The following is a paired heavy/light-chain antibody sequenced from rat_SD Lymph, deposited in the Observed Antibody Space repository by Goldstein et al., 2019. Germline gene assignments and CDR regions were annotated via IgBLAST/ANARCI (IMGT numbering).Light chain of an antibody. CDR2: NAN. Sequence: DIQMTQSPASLSASLGETVTIECRASEDIYNGLAWYQQKPGKSPQLLIYNANSLHTGVPSRFSGSGSGTQYSLKINSLQSEDVASYFCQQYYNYLTFGSGTKLEIK. CDR1: EDIYNG. CDR3: QQYYNYLT. V-gene: IGKV12S34*01. J-gene: IGKJ5*01.
Heavy chain of an antibody. CDR3: ARKFPPGVFDY. CDR2: ISSGSSYI. J-gene: IGHJ2*01. CDR1: GFTFSNYG. D-gene: IGHD3-1*01. V-gene: IGHV5-34*01. Sequence: EVQLVESGGGLVQPGRSLKLSCVASGFTFSNYGMNWIRQAPGKGLEWVAYISSGSSYIYYAETVKGRFTISRDNAKNTLYLQMTSLRSEDTALYYCARKFPPGVFDYWGQGVMVTVSS.